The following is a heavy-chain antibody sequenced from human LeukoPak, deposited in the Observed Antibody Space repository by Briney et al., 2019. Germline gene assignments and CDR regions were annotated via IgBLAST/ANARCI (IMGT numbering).Heavy chain of an antibody. CDR3: AKEESDYVWGSYRYFDY. V-gene: IGHV3-43*01. J-gene: IGHJ4*02. CDR2: LTWDGGRT. Sequence: PGGSLRLSCAASGFTFDDYTMHWVRQAPGKGLEWVSLLTWDGGRTYYAGSVKGRFTISRDNSKNTLYLQMNSLRAEDTAVYYCAKEESDYVWGSYRYFDYWGQGTLVTVSS. D-gene: IGHD3-16*02. CDR1: GFTFDDYT.